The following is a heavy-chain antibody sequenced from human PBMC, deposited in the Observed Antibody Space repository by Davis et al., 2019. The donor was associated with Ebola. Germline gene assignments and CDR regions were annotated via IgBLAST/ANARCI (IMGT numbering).Heavy chain of an antibody. V-gene: IGHV3-11*01. J-gene: IGHJ6*02. D-gene: IGHD3-3*01. CDR3: VRLEFGVNTVGFYAMDV. Sequence: PGGSLRLSCAASGFRFSDYYLTWVRQAPGKGLEWLSYSSGSGSDTSYADSVRGRFTISRDNGKNSLYLQMNNLKVEDSAVYYCVRLEFGVNTVGFYAMDVWGQGTTVTVSS. CDR1: GFRFSDYY. CDR2: SSGSGSDT.